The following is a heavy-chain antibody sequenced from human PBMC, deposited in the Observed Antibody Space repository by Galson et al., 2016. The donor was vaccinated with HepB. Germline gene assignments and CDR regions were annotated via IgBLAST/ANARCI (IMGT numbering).Heavy chain of an antibody. Sequence: SLRLSCAASGFTFSTSAMSWVRQAPGKGLEWVSTFSGSGGSTYSADSVKGRFTISRDNSKNTLYLQMNTLRAEDTAVYYCAKSPPVNMAVPYFDYWGQGTLVTVSS. CDR1: GFTFSTSA. J-gene: IGHJ4*02. CDR3: AKSPPVNMAVPYFDY. V-gene: IGHV3-23*01. D-gene: IGHD6-19*01. CDR2: FSGSGGST.